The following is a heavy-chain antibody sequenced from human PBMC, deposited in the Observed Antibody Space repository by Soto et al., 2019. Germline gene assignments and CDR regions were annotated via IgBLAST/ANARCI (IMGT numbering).Heavy chain of an antibody. CDR1: GGSISSYY. Sequence: KTSETLSLTCTVSGGSISSYYWSWIRQPPGKGLEWIGYIYYSGSTNYNPSLKSRVTISVDTSKNQFSPKLSSVTAADTAVYYCAREIVVVVAATRWFDPWGQGTLVTVSS. CDR2: IYYSGST. J-gene: IGHJ5*02. V-gene: IGHV4-59*01. CDR3: AREIVVVVAATRWFDP. D-gene: IGHD2-15*01.